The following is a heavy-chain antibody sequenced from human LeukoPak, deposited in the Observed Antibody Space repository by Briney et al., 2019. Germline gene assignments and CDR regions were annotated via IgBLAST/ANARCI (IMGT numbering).Heavy chain of an antibody. D-gene: IGHD6-19*01. Sequence: SETLSLTCAVYGGSFSGYYWSWIRQPPGKGLEWIGEINHSGSTNYNPSLKSRVTISVDTSKNQFSLKLSSVTAADTAVYYCARGGISGWCPILFDYWGQGTLVTVSS. CDR2: INHSGST. CDR3: ARGGISGWCPILFDY. J-gene: IGHJ4*02. CDR1: GGSFSGYY. V-gene: IGHV4-34*01.